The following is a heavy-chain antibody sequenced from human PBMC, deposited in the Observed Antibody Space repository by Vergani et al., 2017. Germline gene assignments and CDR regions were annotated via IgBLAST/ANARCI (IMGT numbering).Heavy chain of an antibody. Sequence: EVQLVESGGGLVQPGGSLRLSCAASGFTFSSYWMSWVRQAPGKGLEWVANIKQDGSEKYYVDSVKGRFTISRDNAKNSLYLQMNSLRAEDTAVYYCARGCSLSSGGSCYYSGGMDVWGQGTTVTVSS. CDR2: IKQDGSEK. V-gene: IGHV3-7*01. CDR1: GFTFSSYW. J-gene: IGHJ6*02. D-gene: IGHD2-15*01. CDR3: ARGCSLSSGGSCYYSGGMDV.